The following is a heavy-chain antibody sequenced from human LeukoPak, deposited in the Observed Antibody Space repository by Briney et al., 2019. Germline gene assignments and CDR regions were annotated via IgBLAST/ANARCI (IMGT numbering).Heavy chain of an antibody. CDR2: IFHTGDV. D-gene: IGHD4-17*01. Sequence: PSETLSLTCTVPGYSINSGYFWGWVRQPPGKGPEWLGSIFHTGDVYYNPSLRSRVTLSIDTSRNQVSLKVTSVTAADTAVYYCARRHDYGDYEIDYWGQGTLVTVSS. CDR1: GYSINSGYF. J-gene: IGHJ4*02. V-gene: IGHV4-38-2*02. CDR3: ARRHDYGDYEIDY.